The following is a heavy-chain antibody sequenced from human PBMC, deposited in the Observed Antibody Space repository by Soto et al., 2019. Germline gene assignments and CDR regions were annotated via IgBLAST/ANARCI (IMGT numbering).Heavy chain of an antibody. V-gene: IGHV4-4*02. Sequence: PSETLSLTCAVSSGSISSSNWWIWVRQHPGKGLEWIGEIYHSGSTNYNPSLKSRVTISVDKSKNQFSLKLSSVTAADTAVYYCARGADYYGSGSYYNIMRNWFDPWGQGTLVTVSS. CDR3: ARGADYYGSGSYYNIMRNWFDP. CDR1: SGSISSSNW. D-gene: IGHD3-10*01. CDR2: IYHSGST. J-gene: IGHJ5*02.